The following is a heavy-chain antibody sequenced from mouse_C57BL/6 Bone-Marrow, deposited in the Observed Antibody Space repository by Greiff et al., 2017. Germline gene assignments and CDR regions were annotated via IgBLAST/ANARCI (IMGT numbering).Heavy chain of an antibody. CDR1: GYTFTSYG. CDR3: ARNYGSRVFAY. J-gene: IGHJ3*01. V-gene: IGHV1-81*01. D-gene: IGHD1-1*01. CDR2: IYPRSGNT. Sequence: QVQLQQSGAELARPGASVKLSCKASGYTFTSYGISWVKQRTGQGLEWIGEIYPRSGNTYYNEKFKGKATLTADKSSSTSYMALRSLTSEDSAVYFCARNYGSRVFAYWGQGTLVTVSA.